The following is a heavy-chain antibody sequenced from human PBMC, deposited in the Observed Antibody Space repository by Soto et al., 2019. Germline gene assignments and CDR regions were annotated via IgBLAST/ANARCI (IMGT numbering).Heavy chain of an antibody. CDR3: ARGVGSGSYYNQYNWFDP. CDR1: GYTFTNYG. V-gene: IGHV1-18*01. D-gene: IGHD3-10*01. Sequence: QVQLVQSGAEVKKPGASVKVSCKASGYTFTNYGISWVRQAPGQGLEWMGWISAYNGNTKYAQKLQGRVTMTTDTSTSTAYMEMRSLRSDDTAVYYCARGVGSGSYYNQYNWFDPWGQGTLVTVSS. CDR2: ISAYNGNT. J-gene: IGHJ5*02.